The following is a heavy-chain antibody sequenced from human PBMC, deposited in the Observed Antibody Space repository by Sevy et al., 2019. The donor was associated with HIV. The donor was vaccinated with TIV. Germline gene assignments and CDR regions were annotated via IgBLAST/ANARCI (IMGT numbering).Heavy chain of an antibody. V-gene: IGHV3-7*01. CDR2: ITDDGSGT. D-gene: IGHD4-17*01. Sequence: GGSLRLSCTFTGFTFSDFWLNWVRQAPGKGLGWVASITDDGSGTYYVDSVKGRFTVSRDNAKSALFLQMNSLRAEDTGVYYCRYGHYTDAWGKGTTVTVSS. J-gene: IGHJ6*03. CDR3: RYGHYTDA. CDR1: GFTFSDFW.